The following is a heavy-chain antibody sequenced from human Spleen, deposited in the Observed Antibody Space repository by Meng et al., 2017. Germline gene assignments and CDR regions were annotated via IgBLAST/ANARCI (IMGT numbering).Heavy chain of an antibody. D-gene: IGHD6-19*01. J-gene: IGHJ4*02. V-gene: IGHV4-34*01. CDR1: GGSISGYY. CDR2: ISQRGTT. CDR3: ARLVVAGVFDY. Sequence: QVQLQHWGAGLLRPSETLSLSCVVSGGSISGYYWSWIRQPPGKGLEWIGEISQRGTTNYNPSLKSRVTISVDTSKNQFSLRLNSVTAADTAVYFCARLVVAGVFDYWGQGALVTVSS.